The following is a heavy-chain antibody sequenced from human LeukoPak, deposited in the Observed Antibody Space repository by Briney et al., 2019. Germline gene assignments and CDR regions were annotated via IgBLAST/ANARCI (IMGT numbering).Heavy chain of an antibody. CDR1: GYTFTSYY. CDR2: INPSGGST. D-gene: IGHD3-22*01. CDR3: ARDFSPPYHDST. Sequence: GASVKVSCKASGYTFTSYYMHWVRQAPGQGLEWMGIINPSGGSTSYAQKFQGRVTMTRDMSTSTVYMELSSLRSEDTAVYYCARDFSPPYHDSTWGQGTLVTVSS. J-gene: IGHJ5*02. V-gene: IGHV1-46*01.